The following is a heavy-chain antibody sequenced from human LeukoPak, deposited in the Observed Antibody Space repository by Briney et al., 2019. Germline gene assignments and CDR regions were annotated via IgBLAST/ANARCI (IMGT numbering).Heavy chain of an antibody. V-gene: IGHV3-7*05. J-gene: IGHJ6*02. CDR3: ARDPYSSTWSYGMDV. D-gene: IGHD6-13*01. Sequence: PGGSLRLSCAASGFTFSTYWMSWVRQAPGKGLEWVANIKQDGIEKVYVDSVKGRFTISRDNAQNSLFLQMNALRAEDTAVYYCARDPYSSTWSYGMDVWGQGTTVTVSS. CDR2: IKQDGIEK. CDR1: GFTFSTYW.